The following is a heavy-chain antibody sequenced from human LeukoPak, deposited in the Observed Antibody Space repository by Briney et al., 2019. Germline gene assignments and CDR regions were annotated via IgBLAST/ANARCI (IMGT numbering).Heavy chain of an antibody. CDR1: GFTFSSYS. Sequence: GGSLRLSCAASGFTFSSYSMNWVRQAPGKGLEWVSSISSSSYIYYADSVKGRFTISRDNAKNSLYLQMNSLRAEDTAVYYCARDEFYFGVAGTGDYYYYYMDVWGKGTTVTVSS. CDR3: ARDEFYFGVAGTGDYYYYYMDV. J-gene: IGHJ6*03. CDR2: ISSSSYI. V-gene: IGHV3-21*04. D-gene: IGHD6-19*01.